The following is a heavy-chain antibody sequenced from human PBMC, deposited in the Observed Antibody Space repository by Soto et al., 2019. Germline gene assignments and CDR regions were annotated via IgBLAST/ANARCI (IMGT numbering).Heavy chain of an antibody. D-gene: IGHD7-27*01. CDR2: ISYTGRT. CDR3: AREWGLLPYYVMNV. Sequence: LSLTCIVPGDSVTSGSYYWTWLRQPPGKGLEWIGYISYTGRTKYNPSLQSRVTISVDTSKNDFSLNLSSVTAADTAVYFCAREWGLLPYYVMNVWGHGXAVTVYS. CDR1: GDSVTSGSYY. V-gene: IGHV4-61*03. J-gene: IGHJ6*02.